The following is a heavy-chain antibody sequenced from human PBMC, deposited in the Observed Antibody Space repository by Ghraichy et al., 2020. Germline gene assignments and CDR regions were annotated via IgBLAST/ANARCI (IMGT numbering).Heavy chain of an antibody. CDR1: GGSISSGDYY. D-gene: IGHD3-22*01. J-gene: IGHJ4*02. Sequence: SQTLSLTCTVSGGSISSGDYYWSWIRQPPGKGLEWIGYIYYSGSTYYNPSLKSRVTISVDTSKNQFSLKLNSVTAADTAVYYCAREKGYYYDSSGYPDYWGQGTLVTVSS. CDR2: IYYSGST. CDR3: AREKGYYYDSSGYPDY. V-gene: IGHV4-30-4*01.